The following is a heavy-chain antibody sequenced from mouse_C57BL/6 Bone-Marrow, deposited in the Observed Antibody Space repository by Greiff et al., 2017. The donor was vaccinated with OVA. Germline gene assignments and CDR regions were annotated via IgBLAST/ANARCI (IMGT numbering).Heavy chain of an antibody. CDR3: ARDRYWYFDV. CDR2: ISDGGSYT. CDR1: GFTFSSYA. V-gene: IGHV5-4*01. J-gene: IGHJ1*03. Sequence: EVKLQESGGGLVKPGGSLKLSCAASGFTFSSYAMSWVRQTPEKRLEWVATISDGGSYTYYPDNVKGRFTISRDNAKNNLYLQMSHLKSEDTAMYYCARDRYWYFDVWGTGTTVTVSS.